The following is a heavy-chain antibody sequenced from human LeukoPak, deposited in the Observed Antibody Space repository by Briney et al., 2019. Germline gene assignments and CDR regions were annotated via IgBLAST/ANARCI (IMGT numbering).Heavy chain of an antibody. J-gene: IGHJ6*03. Sequence: GASVKVSFKASGYTFTSYDINWVRQATGQGLGWMGWMNPNSGNTGYAQKFQGRVTMTRNTSISTAYMELSSLRSEDTAVYYCARAKRELPSYYYYMDVWGKGTTVTVSS. CDR2: MNPNSGNT. CDR1: GYTFTSYD. V-gene: IGHV1-8*01. CDR3: ARAKRELPSYYYYMDV. D-gene: IGHD1-26*01.